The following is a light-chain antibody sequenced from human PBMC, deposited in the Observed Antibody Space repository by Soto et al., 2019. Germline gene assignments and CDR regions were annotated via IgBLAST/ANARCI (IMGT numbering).Light chain of an antibody. CDR2: TAS. J-gene: IGKJ4*01. Sequence: EMVLTQSPATLSLSPGESATLSCRASQNVGLNFAWYQQKSDQPPRLLIHTASSRATGIPARFSGSGSRTDFTLPISSLEPEDIAVYYCQERGRWPRATFGGGTKVEMK. CDR1: QNVGLN. V-gene: IGKV3-11*01. CDR3: QERGRWPRAT.